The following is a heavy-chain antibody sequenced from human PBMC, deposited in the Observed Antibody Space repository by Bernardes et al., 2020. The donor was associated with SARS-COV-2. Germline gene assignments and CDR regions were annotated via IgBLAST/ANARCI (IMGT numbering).Heavy chain of an antibody. CDR2: IKRDGTVR. D-gene: IGHD4-17*01. Sequence: GGSLRLSCAVYEMTISNFWMSWVRQAPGKGLEWVAKIKRDGTVRYYVDTVKGRFSISRDNTRNQVYLQMNALRVEDTGTYYCRIGHYADLWGQGTLITVTS. V-gene: IGHV3-7*01. CDR3: RIGHYADL. CDR1: EMTISNFW. J-gene: IGHJ5*02.